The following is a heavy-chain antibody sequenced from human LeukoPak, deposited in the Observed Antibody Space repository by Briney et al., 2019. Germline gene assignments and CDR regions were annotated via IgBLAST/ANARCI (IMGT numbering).Heavy chain of an antibody. CDR2: IYYSGST. V-gene: IGHV4-39*01. CDR3: ARPAGTGRFLLVFDY. J-gene: IGHJ4*02. CDR1: GGSISSSSCY. Sequence: SETLSLTCTVSGGSISSSSCYWGWIRQPPGKGLEWIGSIYYSGSTYYNPSLKSRVTISVDTSKNQFSLKLSSVTAADTAVYYCARPAGTGRFLLVFDYWGQGTLVTVSS. D-gene: IGHD6-13*01.